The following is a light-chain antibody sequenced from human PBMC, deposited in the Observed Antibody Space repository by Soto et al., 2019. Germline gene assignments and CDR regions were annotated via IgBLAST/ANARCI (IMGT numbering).Light chain of an antibody. J-gene: IGKJ1*01. Sequence: EIVLTQSPGTLSLSPGERATLSCRASQSVTSSYLSWYQQKPGHAPMLLIYGSTSRATGIPDRFSGSGSGTDFTLSISILEPEYFAVYYCQQYDTSPRTFGQGTKVDIK. CDR3: QQYDTSPRT. CDR2: GST. V-gene: IGKV3-20*01. CDR1: QSVTSSY.